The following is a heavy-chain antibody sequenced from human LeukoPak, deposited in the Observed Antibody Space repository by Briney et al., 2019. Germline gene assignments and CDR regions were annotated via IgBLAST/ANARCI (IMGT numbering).Heavy chain of an antibody. Sequence: PGGSLRLSCAASGFTFNSYEMNWVRQPPGKGLEWVSYISSSGSTIYYADSVKGRFTISRDNAKNSLYLQMNSLRAEDTAVYYCAELGITMIGGVWGKGTTVTISS. CDR3: AELGITMIGGV. CDR1: GFTFNSYE. V-gene: IGHV3-48*03. D-gene: IGHD3-10*02. CDR2: ISSSGSTI. J-gene: IGHJ6*04.